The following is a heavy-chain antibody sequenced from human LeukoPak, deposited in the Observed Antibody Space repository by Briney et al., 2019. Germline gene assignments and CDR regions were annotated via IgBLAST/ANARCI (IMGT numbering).Heavy chain of an antibody. Sequence: AASVKVPCKASGGTFSSYAISWVRQAPGQGLEWVGGIIPILGIANYAQKFQGRVTITADKSTSTAYMELSSLRSEDTAVYYCAGSGSYSRDAFDIWGQGTMVTVSS. CDR1: GGTFSSYA. CDR2: IIPILGIA. V-gene: IGHV1-69*10. D-gene: IGHD1-26*01. CDR3: AGSGSYSRDAFDI. J-gene: IGHJ3*02.